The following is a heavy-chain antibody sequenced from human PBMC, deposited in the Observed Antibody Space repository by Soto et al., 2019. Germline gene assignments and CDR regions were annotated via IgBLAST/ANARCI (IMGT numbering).Heavy chain of an antibody. D-gene: IGHD2-15*01. CDR3: ARWGCSGGNCNLNQRSFDL. CDR1: GFIFNEYG. CDR2: IWYDGSNK. V-gene: IGHV3-33*01. J-gene: IGHJ4*02. Sequence: QVQLVESGGGVVQPGRSLRLSCAASGFIFNEYGMHWVRQAPGKGREWVAVIWYDGSNKYYADSVKGRFTFSRDNSKNTMSLQMNSLRVEDTAIYYCARWGCSGGNCNLNQRSFDLWGQGTLVTVSS.